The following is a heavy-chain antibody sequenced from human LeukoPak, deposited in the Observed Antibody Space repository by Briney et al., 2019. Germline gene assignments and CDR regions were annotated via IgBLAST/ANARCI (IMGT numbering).Heavy chain of an antibody. CDR2: IYTSGST. J-gene: IGHJ6*02. Sequence: PSQTLSLTCTVSGGSISSGSYYWSWIRQPAGKGLEWIGRIYTSGSTNYNPSLKSRVTISVDTSKNQFSLKLSSVTAADTAVYYCARGHIVVVPAARYHTSMDVWGQGTTVTVSS. CDR1: GGSISSGSYY. D-gene: IGHD2-2*01. CDR3: ARGHIVVVPAARYHTSMDV. V-gene: IGHV4-61*02.